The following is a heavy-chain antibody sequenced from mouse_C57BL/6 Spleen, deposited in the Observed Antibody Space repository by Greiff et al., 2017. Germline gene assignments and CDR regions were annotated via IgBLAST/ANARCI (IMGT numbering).Heavy chain of an antibody. D-gene: IGHD4-1*01. CDR2: ISRGGDYI. Sequence: EVKLVESGDGLVKPGGSLKLSCAASGFTFSSYAMSWVRQTPEKRLEWVAYISRGGDYIYYADTVKGRFTISRDNARNTLYMQMSSLKSEDTAMYYCTRDRASWDGGLDYWGQGTTLTVSS. J-gene: IGHJ2*01. V-gene: IGHV5-9-1*02. CDR1: GFTFSSYA. CDR3: TRDRASWDGGLDY.